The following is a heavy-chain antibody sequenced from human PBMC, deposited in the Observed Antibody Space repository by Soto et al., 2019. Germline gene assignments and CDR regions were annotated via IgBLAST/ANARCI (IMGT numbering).Heavy chain of an antibody. CDR1: GFSFSDSA. Sequence: EVQLVESRGGLVQPGGSLRLSCAASGFSFSDSAMHWVRQASGKGLEWIARIRSKANSYLIAYDESVRGRFIISRDDSKNTAYLQMNDLNTEDTAIYYCARGGEMGLNDYSGQGTPVTVS. J-gene: IGHJ4*02. CDR3: ARGGEMGLNDY. D-gene: IGHD1-26*01. CDR2: IRSKANSYLI. V-gene: IGHV3-73*02.